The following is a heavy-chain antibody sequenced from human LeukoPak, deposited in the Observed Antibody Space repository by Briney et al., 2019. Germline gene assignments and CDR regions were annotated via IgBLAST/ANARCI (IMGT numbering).Heavy chain of an antibody. CDR1: GGSISSYY. J-gene: IGHJ4*02. CDR3: ARAYYDRIDY. CDR2: IYYSGST. Sequence: SETLSLTCTVSGGSISSYYWSWIRQPPGKGLEWIGYIYYSGSTNYNPSLKSRVTISVDTSKNQFSLKLSSVTAAETAVYYCARAYYDRIDYWGQGTLVTVSS. V-gene: IGHV4-59*01. D-gene: IGHD3-22*01.